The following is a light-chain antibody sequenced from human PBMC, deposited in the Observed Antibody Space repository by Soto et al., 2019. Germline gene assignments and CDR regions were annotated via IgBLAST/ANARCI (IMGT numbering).Light chain of an antibody. CDR2: EGR. V-gene: IGLV2-23*01. J-gene: IGLJ1*01. CDR1: SSDVASYNL. Sequence: QSALTQPASVSGSPGQSITISCTGTSSDVASYNLVSWYQQHPGKAPKLMIYEGRKRPSGVSNRFSGSKSGSTASLTISGLQAEDEADYYCCSYAGSVYVFGTGTKLTVL. CDR3: CSYAGSVYV.